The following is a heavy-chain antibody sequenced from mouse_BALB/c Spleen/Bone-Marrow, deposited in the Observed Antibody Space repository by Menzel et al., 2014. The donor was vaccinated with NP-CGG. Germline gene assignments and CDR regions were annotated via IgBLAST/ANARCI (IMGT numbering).Heavy chain of an antibody. CDR1: GYTFTDYY. V-gene: IGHV1-26*01. CDR2: INPNTDGT. J-gene: IGHJ2*01. CDR3: ARYRYFDN. Sequence: VQLKQSGPELVKPGTSVKMSCKASGYTFTDYYMMWVRQSHGKSLEWIGHINPNTDGTFYNQKFKGKATLTVDKSSSTASMQLNSLTSEDSAVYYCARYRYFDNWGQGTTLTVSS. D-gene: IGHD2-14*01.